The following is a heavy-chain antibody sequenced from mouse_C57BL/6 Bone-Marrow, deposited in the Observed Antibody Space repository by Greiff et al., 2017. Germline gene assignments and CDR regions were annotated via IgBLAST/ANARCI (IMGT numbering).Heavy chain of an antibody. CDR3: ARRITDWFAY. V-gene: IGHV1-59*01. CDR2: IDPSDSYT. J-gene: IGHJ3*01. CDR1: GYTFTSYW. Sequence: VQLQQPGAELVRPGTSVKLSCKASGYTFTSYWMHWVKQRPGQGLEWIGVIDPSDSYTTYNQKFKGKATLTVDTSSSTAYMQLSSLTSEDSAVYYCARRITDWFAYWGQGTLVTVSA. D-gene: IGHD2-4*01.